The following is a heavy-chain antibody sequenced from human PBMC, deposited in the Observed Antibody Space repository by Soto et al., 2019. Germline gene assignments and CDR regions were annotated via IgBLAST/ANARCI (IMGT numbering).Heavy chain of an antibody. J-gene: IGHJ6*02. CDR2: ISYDGSNK. Sequence: QVQLVESGGGVVQPGRSLRLSCAASGFTFSSYGMHWVRQAPGKGLEWVAVISYDGSNKYYADSVKGRFTISRDNSKNTLYLQMNSLTAEDTAVYYCAKVLSSTNYYYYGMDVWGQGTTVTVSS. CDR3: AKVLSSTNYYYYGMDV. D-gene: IGHD2-2*01. CDR1: GFTFSSYG. V-gene: IGHV3-30*18.